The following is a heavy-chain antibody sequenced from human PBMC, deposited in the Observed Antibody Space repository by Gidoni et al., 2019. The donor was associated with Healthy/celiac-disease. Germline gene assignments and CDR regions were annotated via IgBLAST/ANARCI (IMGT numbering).Heavy chain of an antibody. CDR2: IYYSGST. CDR3: ASNAFRRIQLWFGGMDV. V-gene: IGHV4-31*03. Sequence: QVQLQESGPGLVKPSQTLSLTCTVSGGPISSGGYYWSWIRQHPGKGLEWIGYIYYSGSTYYNPSLKSRVTISVDTSKNQFSLKLSSVTAADTAVYYCASNAFRRIQLWFGGMDVWGQGTTVTVSS. D-gene: IGHD5-18*01. CDR1: GGPISSGGYY. J-gene: IGHJ6*02.